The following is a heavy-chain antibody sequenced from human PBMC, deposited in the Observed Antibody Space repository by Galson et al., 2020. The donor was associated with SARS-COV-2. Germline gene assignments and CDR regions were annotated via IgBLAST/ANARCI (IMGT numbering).Heavy chain of an antibody. CDR3: ARVRRSLARAMVV. V-gene: IGHV4-59*01. D-gene: IGHD4-17*01. J-gene: IGHJ6*02. Sequence: SETLSLTCTVSGGSTSNDYWSWIRQPPGKGLEWIGYLYDSGSSNYNPSLKSRLTISLDRSKNQFSLKLSSVTVADTAVYYCARVRRSLARAMVVWGQGTPVTVSS. CDR1: GGSTSNDY. CDR2: LYDSGSS.